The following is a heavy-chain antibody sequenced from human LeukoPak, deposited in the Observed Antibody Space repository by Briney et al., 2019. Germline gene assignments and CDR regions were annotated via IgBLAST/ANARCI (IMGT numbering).Heavy chain of an antibody. Sequence: GGSLRLSCVVSGFSFSTYGMHWVRQAPGKELEWVALLWYDGVIQYYPDSVKGRFTISRDSSTNPVYLQMDSLRVGDTAVYYFAIFLGHCSTAACYSTYLDYWGQGPLVTVSS. J-gene: IGHJ4*02. D-gene: IGHD2-15*01. CDR3: AIFLGHCSTAACYSTYLDY. CDR2: LWYDGVIQ. V-gene: IGHV3-30*02. CDR1: GFSFSTYG.